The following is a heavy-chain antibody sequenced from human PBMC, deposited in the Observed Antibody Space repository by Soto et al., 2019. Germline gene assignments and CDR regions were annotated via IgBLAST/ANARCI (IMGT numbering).Heavy chain of an antibody. CDR3: ARGGSTHYYYGLDV. V-gene: IGHV4-4*07. CDR1: GGSISGFF. CDR2: VAASGST. J-gene: IGHJ6*02. Sequence: SETLSLTCTVSGGSISGFFWTWVRQPPGMPLEGLGHVAASGSTAYNPSLRSRLSLSLDVSKNRFSLELTSVTAADTATYFCARGGSTHYYYGLDVWGQGTTVTVSS.